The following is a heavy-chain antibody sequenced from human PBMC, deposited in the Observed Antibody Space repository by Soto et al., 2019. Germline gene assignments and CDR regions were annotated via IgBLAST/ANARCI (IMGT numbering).Heavy chain of an antibody. J-gene: IGHJ3*02. V-gene: IGHV1-24*01. Sequence: ASVKVSCEVSGYTLTELSIHWVRQAPGKGLEWMGGFDPEDGETIYAQKFQGRVTMTEDTSTDTAYMELSSLRSEDTAVYYCATSLLKGSSGYYNDAFDIWGQGTMVTVSS. CDR1: GYTLTELS. CDR3: ATSLLKGSSGYYNDAFDI. D-gene: IGHD3-22*01. CDR2: FDPEDGET.